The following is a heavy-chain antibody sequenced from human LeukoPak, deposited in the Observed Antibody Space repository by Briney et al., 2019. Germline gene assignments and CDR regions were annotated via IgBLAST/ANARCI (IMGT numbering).Heavy chain of an antibody. CDR2: ISPSGDIT. V-gene: IGHV3-23*01. CDR3: AKGPMTKLDP. D-gene: IGHD4-11*01. CDR1: GYTFSRHD. Sequence: PGGSLRLSCAASGYTFSRHDMNWVRQAPGKGLEWVSGISPSGDITYFADSVKGRFTISRDNSKNTLYLQMNSLRAEDTAVYYCAKGPMTKLDPWGQGTLVTVSS. J-gene: IGHJ5*02.